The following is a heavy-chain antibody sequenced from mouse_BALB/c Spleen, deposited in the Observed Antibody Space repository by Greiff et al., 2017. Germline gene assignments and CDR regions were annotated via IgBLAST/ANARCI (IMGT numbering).Heavy chain of an antibody. D-gene: IGHD2-4*01. J-gene: IGHJ2*01. CDR1: GFTFSSYT. V-gene: IGHV5-6-4*01. CDR2: ISSGGSYT. Sequence: EVKLVESGGGLVKPGGSLKLSCAASGFTFSSYTMSWVRQTPEKRLEWVATISSGGSYTYYPDSVKGRFTISRDNAKNTLYLQMSSLKSEDTAMYYCTRDREITKSFDYWGQGTTLTVSS. CDR3: TRDREITKSFDY.